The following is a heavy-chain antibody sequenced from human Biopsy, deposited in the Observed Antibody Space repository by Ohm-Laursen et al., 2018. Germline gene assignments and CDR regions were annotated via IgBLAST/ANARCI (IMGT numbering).Heavy chain of an antibody. D-gene: IGHD3-9*01. CDR3: LREAATGYYRTADS. J-gene: IGHJ4*02. V-gene: IGHV3-30*03. CDR2: FSYDGINK. CDR1: GFTFNNYG. Sequence: SLRLSCTASGFTFNNYGMHWVRQAPGKGLEWVAHFSYDGINKHYADSVKGRFTISRDNSKNTLSLQMNSLRVEDTAMYYCLREAATGYYRTADSWGQGTLVAVSS.